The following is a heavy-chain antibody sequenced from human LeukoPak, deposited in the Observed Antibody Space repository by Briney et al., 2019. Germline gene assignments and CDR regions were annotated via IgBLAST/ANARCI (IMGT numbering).Heavy chain of an antibody. V-gene: IGHV4-4*02. D-gene: IGHD5-18*01. CDR3: ARYTAMVNDAFDI. J-gene: IGHJ3*02. CDR2: IHHSGST. Sequence: SETLSLTCAVSGGSISTNNWWTWVRQPPGKGLEWIGEIHHSGSTDYNPSLKSRVTISPDKSKNQFSLTLTSVTAADTAVYYCARYTAMVNDAFDIWGQGTMVTVSS. CDR1: GGSISTNNW.